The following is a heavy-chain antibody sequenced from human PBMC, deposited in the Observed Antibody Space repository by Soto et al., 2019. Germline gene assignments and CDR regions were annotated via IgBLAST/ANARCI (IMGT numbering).Heavy chain of an antibody. J-gene: IGHJ4*02. Sequence: QLQLQESGPGLVKPSETLSLTCTVSGGSISSDNYYWAWVRQPPGKGLAWIGSIYYSGRTYYDPSLRSRVTMSVDTSKNQFSLNLRSVTAADTAVYSCARLHTSSSGGNYFDYWGQGTLVTVSS. CDR1: GGSISSDNYY. V-gene: IGHV4-39*01. CDR3: ARLHTSSSGGNYFDY. D-gene: IGHD6-6*01. CDR2: IYYSGRT.